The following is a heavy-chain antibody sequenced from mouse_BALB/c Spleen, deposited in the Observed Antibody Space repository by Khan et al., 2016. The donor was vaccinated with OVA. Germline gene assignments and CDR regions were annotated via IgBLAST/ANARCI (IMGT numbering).Heavy chain of an antibody. V-gene: IGHV5-6*01. CDR3: ATHLTGSFAY. D-gene: IGHD4-1*01. CDR1: GFTFSPYS. CDR2: ISSDGDYT. Sequence: EVQRVESGGDLVKSGGSLKLSCAASGFTFSPYSMSWVRQTPDKRLEWVATISSDGDYTYYPDSVKGRFNISRDNAKNTLYLQMSTLKSEDTAMYYCATHLTGSFAYWGQGTLVTVSA. J-gene: IGHJ3*01.